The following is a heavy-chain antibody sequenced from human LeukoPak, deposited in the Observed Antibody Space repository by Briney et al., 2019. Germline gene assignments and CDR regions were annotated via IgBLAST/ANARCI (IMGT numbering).Heavy chain of an antibody. D-gene: IGHD3-22*01. V-gene: IGHV3-9*01. CDR3: ARIYDSSGYYPSPFDY. J-gene: IGHJ4*02. Sequence: GGSLRLSCAASGFTFDDYAMHWVRQAPGKGLEWVSGISWSSGSIGYADSVKGRFTISRDNAKNSLYLQMNSLRAEDTAVYYCARIYDSSGYYPSPFDYWGQGTLVTVSS. CDR1: GFTFDDYA. CDR2: ISWSSGSI.